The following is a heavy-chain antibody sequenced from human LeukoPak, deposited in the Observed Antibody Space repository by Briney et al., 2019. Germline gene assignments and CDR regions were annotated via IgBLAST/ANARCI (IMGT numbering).Heavy chain of an antibody. CDR1: GYSFTSYW. CDR3: ARPYYYDSSGYYYLDY. D-gene: IGHD3-22*01. Sequence: GESLKISCKGSGYSFTSYWIGWVRQMPGKGLEWMGIIYPGDSDTRYSPSFQGQVTISADKSISTAYLQWSSLKASDTAMYYCARPYYYDSSGYYYLDYWGQGTLVTLSS. J-gene: IGHJ4*02. V-gene: IGHV5-51*01. CDR2: IYPGDSDT.